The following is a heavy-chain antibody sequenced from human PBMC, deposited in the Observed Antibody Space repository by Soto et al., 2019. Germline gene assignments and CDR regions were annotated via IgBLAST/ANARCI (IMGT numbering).Heavy chain of an antibody. CDR3: ASDPAATLYSMDV. Sequence: QVQLVESGGGVVQPGRSLRLSCAASGFTFSSYGMHWVRQAPGKGLEWVAVIWYDGSNKYYAGSVKGRFTISRDNSKNTLYLQINSLRAEDTHVYYCASDPAATLYSMDVWGQGTTVTVSS. J-gene: IGHJ6*02. CDR1: GFTFSSYG. CDR2: IWYDGSNK. D-gene: IGHD6-13*01. V-gene: IGHV3-33*01.